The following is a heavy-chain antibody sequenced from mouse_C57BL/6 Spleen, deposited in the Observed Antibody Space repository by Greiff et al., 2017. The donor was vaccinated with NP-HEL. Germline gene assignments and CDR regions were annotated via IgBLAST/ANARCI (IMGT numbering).Heavy chain of an antibody. V-gene: IGHV1-64*01. Sequence: QVQLQQPGAELVKPGASVKLSCKASGYTFTSYWMHWVKQRPGQGLEWIGMIHPNSGSTNYNEKFKSKATLTVDKSSSTAYMQLSSLTSEDSAVYYCARGAVTTWYFDVWGTGTTVTVSS. J-gene: IGHJ1*03. CDR3: ARGAVTTWYFDV. D-gene: IGHD2-2*01. CDR1: GYTFTSYW. CDR2: IHPNSGST.